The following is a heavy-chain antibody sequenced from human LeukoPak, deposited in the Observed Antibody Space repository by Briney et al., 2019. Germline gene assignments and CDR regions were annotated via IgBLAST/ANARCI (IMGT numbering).Heavy chain of an antibody. V-gene: IGHV1-46*01. Sequence: GASVKVSCKASGYTFTSYYMHWVGQAPGQGLEWMGIINPSGGSTSYAQKFQGRVTMTRDMSTSTVYMELSSLRSEDTAVYYCARTRISWFSDYWGQGTLVTVSS. D-gene: IGHD2-21*01. CDR2: INPSGGST. CDR3: ARTRISWFSDY. J-gene: IGHJ4*02. CDR1: GYTFTSYY.